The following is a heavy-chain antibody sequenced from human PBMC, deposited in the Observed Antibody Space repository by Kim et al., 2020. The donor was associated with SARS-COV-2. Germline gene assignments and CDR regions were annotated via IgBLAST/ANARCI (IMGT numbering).Heavy chain of an antibody. Sequence: ASVKVYCKASGYILTNYAIHWVRLAPGQSLEWMGWISTDYGQTKYSQRFQGRVTITRDTSASTAYMELSSLTSEDTAVYYCTRDSGDGYYGMDVWGQGATVTVSS. CDR3: TRDSGDGYYGMDV. J-gene: IGHJ6*02. CDR2: ISTDYGQT. D-gene: IGHD5-12*01. V-gene: IGHV1-3*04. CDR1: GYILTNYA.